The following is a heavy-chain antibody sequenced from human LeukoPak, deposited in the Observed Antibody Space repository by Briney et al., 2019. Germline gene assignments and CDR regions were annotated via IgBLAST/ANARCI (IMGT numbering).Heavy chain of an antibody. CDR2: ISGSAGST. CDR3: AKKWGVGTTTLDYFDY. V-gene: IGHV3-23*01. J-gene: IGHJ4*02. Sequence: GGSLRLSCAASGFTFSNYAMSWVRQAPGRGLEWVSGISGSAGSTYYADSVKGRFTISRDNSKNTLYLQMNSLTDDDTAVYYCAKKWGVGTTTLDYFDYWGQGTLVTVSS. D-gene: IGHD1-26*01. CDR1: GFTFSNYA.